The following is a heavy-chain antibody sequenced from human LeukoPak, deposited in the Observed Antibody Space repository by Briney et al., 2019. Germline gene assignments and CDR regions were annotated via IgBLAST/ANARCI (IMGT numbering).Heavy chain of an antibody. V-gene: IGHV3-48*02. Sequence: GGSLRLSCAASGFTFSYYSMNWVRQAPGKGLEWISYSNTDGTISYADSVKGRFAISRDNAENSLYLQMNSLRDEDTAVYFCVRDRDYAFDFWGQGTMVTVSS. CDR1: GFTFSYYS. CDR3: VRDRDYAFDF. J-gene: IGHJ3*01. CDR2: SNTDGTI.